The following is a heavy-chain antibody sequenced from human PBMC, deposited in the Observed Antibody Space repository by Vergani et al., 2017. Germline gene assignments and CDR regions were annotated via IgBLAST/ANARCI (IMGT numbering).Heavy chain of an antibody. Sequence: QVQLQQWGPGLLKPSETLSLTCAVYGGSLSGYYWSWIRLAPGKGLEGIGEINHSGTINYNPTLKSPFNVSIDTSRDHFTLKLRSVSAADTAVYFCARRAERWKTLLRDDFDVWGQGTFVTVSP. J-gene: IGHJ3*01. V-gene: IGHV4-34*01. D-gene: IGHD1-1*01. CDR1: GGSLSGYY. CDR3: ARRAERWKTLLRDDFDV. CDR2: INHSGTI.